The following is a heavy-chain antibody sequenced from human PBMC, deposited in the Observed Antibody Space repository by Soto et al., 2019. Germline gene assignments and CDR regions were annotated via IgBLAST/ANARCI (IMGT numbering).Heavy chain of an antibody. D-gene: IGHD2-21*02. CDR2: IGYDGSNR. CDR3: ARGPHIVVVTAVDY. CDR1: GFTFSDYG. Sequence: GGSLRLSCAASGFTFSDYGMHGVRQAPGKGLEWVAVIGYDGSNRYFADSVKGRFTISRDNSKNTLYLQMNSLRAEDTAVYYYARGPHIVVVTAVDYWGHGTLVTVSS. J-gene: IGHJ4*01. V-gene: IGHV3-33*01.